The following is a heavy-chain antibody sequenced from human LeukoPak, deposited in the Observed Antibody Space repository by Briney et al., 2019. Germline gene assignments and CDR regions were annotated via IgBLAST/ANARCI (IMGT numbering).Heavy chain of an antibody. V-gene: IGHV4-34*01. J-gene: IGHJ5*02. D-gene: IGHD4-17*01. CDR3: AREDYGDGVRLDP. CDR2: INHSGST. CDR1: GGSFSGYY. Sequence: SETLSLTCAVYGGSFSGYYWSWIRQPPGKGQEWIGEINHSGSTNYNPSLKSRVTISVDTSKNQFSLKLSSVTAADTAVYYCAREDYGDGVRLDPWGQGTLVTVSS.